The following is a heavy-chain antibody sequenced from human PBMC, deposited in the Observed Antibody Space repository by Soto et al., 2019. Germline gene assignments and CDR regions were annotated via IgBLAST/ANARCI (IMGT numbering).Heavy chain of an antibody. J-gene: IGHJ3*02. D-gene: IGHD3-22*01. CDR2: IYYSGST. V-gene: IGHV4-61*01. Sequence: PSETLSLTCTVSGGSVSSGSYYWSRIRQPPGKGLEWIGYIYYSGSTNYNPSLKSRVTISVDTSKNQFSLKLSSVTAADTAVYYCARDSARYYYDSRPGSFDIWGQGTMVTVSS. CDR1: GGSVSSGSYY. CDR3: ARDSARYYYDSRPGSFDI.